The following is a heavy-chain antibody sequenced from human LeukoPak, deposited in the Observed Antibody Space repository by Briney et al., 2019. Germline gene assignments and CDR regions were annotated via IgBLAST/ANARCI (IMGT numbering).Heavy chain of an antibody. V-gene: IGHV3-30*18. Sequence: GGSLRLSCAASGFTFSTYGMHWVRQAPGKGLEWVAVISYDGDNKYSADSVKGRFTISRDNSKNTLYLQMNSLRAEDTAVYYCAKDRLLLARGVIDAFDIWGQGTTVTVSS. CDR1: GFTFSTYG. CDR3: AKDRLLLARGVIDAFDI. D-gene: IGHD3-10*01. CDR2: ISYDGDNK. J-gene: IGHJ3*02.